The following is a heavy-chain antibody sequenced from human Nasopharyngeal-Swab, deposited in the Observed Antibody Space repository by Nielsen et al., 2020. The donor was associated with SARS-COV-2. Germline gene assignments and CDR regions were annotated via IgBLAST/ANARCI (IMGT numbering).Heavy chain of an antibody. D-gene: IGHD6-13*01. CDR1: GYTFTSYG. J-gene: IGHJ4*02. V-gene: IGHV1-18*01. CDR2: ISAYNGNT. Sequence: ASVKVSCKASGYTFTSYGISWVRQAPGQGLEWMGWISAYNGNTNYAQKLQGRVTMTTDTSTSTAYMELRSLRSDDTAVYYCALAILSNGWYGAGDYWGQGTLVTVSS. CDR3: ALAILSNGWYGAGDY.